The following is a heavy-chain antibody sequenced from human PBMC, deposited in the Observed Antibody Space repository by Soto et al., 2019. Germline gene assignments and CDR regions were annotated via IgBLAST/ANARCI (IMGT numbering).Heavy chain of an antibody. Sequence: SGPTLVNPAQTLTLTCTFSEFSLSTSGMCVSWIRQPPGKALEWLARIDWDDDKYYSTSLKTRLTISKDTSKNQVVLTMTNMDPVDTATYYCARSTYYYDSSGYGFYYFDYWGQGTLVTVYS. CDR1: EFSLSTSGMC. D-gene: IGHD3-22*01. CDR2: IDWDDDK. J-gene: IGHJ4*02. V-gene: IGHV2-70*11. CDR3: ARSTYYYDSSGYGFYYFDY.